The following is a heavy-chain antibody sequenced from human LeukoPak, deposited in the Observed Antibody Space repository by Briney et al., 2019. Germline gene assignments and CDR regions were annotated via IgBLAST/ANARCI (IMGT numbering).Heavy chain of an antibody. D-gene: IGHD4-17*01. V-gene: IGHV1-18*01. CDR3: ARGSRTTVLDY. Sequence: ASVKVSRKTSGYTFTSYGITWVRQAAGQGLEWMGWISAYSGNTNSAQKFQDRVTMTTDTSTSTAYMELRSLTSDDTAVYYCARGSRTTVLDYWGQGTLLTVSS. CDR1: GYTFTSYG. CDR2: ISAYSGNT. J-gene: IGHJ4*02.